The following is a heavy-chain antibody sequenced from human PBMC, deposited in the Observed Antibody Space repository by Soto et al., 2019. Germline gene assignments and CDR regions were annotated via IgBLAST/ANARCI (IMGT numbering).Heavy chain of an antibody. V-gene: IGHV4-39*01. CDR1: GGSISSNSYY. CDR2: IYYSGST. J-gene: IGHJ4*02. Sequence: QLQLQESGPGLVKPSETLSLTCTVSGGSISSNSYYWGWIRQPPGKGLEWIGNIYYSGSTYYNPSLKSRATISADTSKNQISLKLSSVTAADTAVYYCARQGLWFGDSNYWGQGTLVTVSS. D-gene: IGHD3-10*01. CDR3: ARQGLWFGDSNY.